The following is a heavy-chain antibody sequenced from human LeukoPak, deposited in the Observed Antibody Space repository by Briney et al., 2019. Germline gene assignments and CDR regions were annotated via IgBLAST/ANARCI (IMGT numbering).Heavy chain of an antibody. J-gene: IGHJ4*02. CDR1: GFTVSRGH. Sequence: PGGSLILSCAPSGFTVSRGHMTGVRQAPGKGLEWVVVMSSCGTTFYADSVRGRFTISRDNSKNTLYLQMYSLRAEDTAVYYCAKDYSDSRVGDVFFEYWGQGTLVTVSS. V-gene: IGHV3-66*01. CDR3: AKDYSDSRVGDVFFEY. CDR2: MSSCGTT. D-gene: IGHD1-26*01.